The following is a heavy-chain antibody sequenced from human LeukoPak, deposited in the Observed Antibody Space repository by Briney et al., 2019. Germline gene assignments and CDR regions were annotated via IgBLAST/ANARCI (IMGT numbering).Heavy chain of an antibody. V-gene: IGHV3-48*01. CDR3: ARYSSSPGRIN. CDR1: GFTFSSYS. Sequence: PGGSLRLSCAASGFTFSSYSMNWVRQAPGKGLEWVSYISSSSSTIYYADSVKGRFTISRDNAKNSLYLQMNSLRADDTAVYYCARYSSSPGRINWGQGTLVTVSS. D-gene: IGHD6-6*01. J-gene: IGHJ4*02. CDR2: ISSSSSTI.